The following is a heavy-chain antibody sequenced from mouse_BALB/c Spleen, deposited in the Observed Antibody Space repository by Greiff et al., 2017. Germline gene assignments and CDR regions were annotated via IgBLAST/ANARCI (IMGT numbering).Heavy chain of an antibody. V-gene: IGHV1-5*01. D-gene: IGHD1-1*01. CDR2: IYPGNSDT. CDR1: GYSFTSYW. Sequence: VQLKQSGTVLARPGASVKMSCKASGYSFTSYWMHWVKQRPGQGLEWIGAIYPGNSDTSYNQKFKGKAKLTAVTSASTAYMELSSLTNEDSAVYYCTRLTVVALHYAMDYWGQGTSVTVSS. J-gene: IGHJ4*01. CDR3: TRLTVVALHYAMDY.